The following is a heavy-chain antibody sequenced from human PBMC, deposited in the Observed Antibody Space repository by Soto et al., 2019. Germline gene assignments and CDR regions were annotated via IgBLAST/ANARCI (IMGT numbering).Heavy chain of an antibody. Sequence: GGSLRLSCAASGFTFSSYAMSWVRQAPGKGLEWVSAISGSGGSTYYADSVKGRFTISRDNSKNTLYLQMNSLRAEDTAVYYCAKDHPRRSGPGDFEHRGQATLVTVPS. V-gene: IGHV3-23*01. CDR3: AKDHPRRSGPGDFEH. J-gene: IGHJ1*01. CDR1: GFTFSSYA. D-gene: IGHD6-19*01. CDR2: ISGSGGST.